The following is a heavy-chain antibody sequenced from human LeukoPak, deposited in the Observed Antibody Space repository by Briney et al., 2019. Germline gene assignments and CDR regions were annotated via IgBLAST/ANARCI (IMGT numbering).Heavy chain of an antibody. CDR2: ISSSGSTI. CDR1: GFTFSNYE. V-gene: IGHV3-48*03. Sequence: GGSLRLSCAASGFTFSNYEMNWVRQAPGKGLEWVSYISSSGSTIYYADSVKGRFTISRDNDKNSLYLQMNSLRAEDTAVYYCAQIYTYGSSQFDYWGQGTLATVSS. J-gene: IGHJ4*02. D-gene: IGHD5-18*01. CDR3: AQIYTYGSSQFDY.